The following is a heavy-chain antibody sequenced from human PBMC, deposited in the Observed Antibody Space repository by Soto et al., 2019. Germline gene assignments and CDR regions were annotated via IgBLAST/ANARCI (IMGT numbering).Heavy chain of an antibody. CDR2: ISYDGSNK. CDR3: ARGFGDYVFFDY. D-gene: IGHD4-17*01. CDR1: GFTFSSYA. V-gene: IGHV3-30-3*01. Sequence: GGSLRLSCAASGFTFSSYAMHWVRQAPGKGLEWVAVISYDGSNKYYADSVKGRFTISRDNSKNTLYLQMNSLRAEDTAVYYCARGFGDYVFFDYWGQGTLVTVSS. J-gene: IGHJ4*02.